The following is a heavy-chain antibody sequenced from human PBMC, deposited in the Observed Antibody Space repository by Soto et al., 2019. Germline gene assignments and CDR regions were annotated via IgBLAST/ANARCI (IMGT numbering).Heavy chain of an antibody. CDR1: GFTFDDYA. CDR3: AKDGPLWTRDAFDI. Sequence: EVQLVESGGGLVQPGRSLRLSCAASGFTFDDYAMHWVRQAPGKGLEWVSGISWNSGSIGYADSVKGRFTISRDNAKNSLYLQMNSLRAEDTALYYCAKDGPLWTRDAFDIWGQGTMVTVSS. V-gene: IGHV3-9*01. CDR2: ISWNSGSI. D-gene: IGHD2-21*01. J-gene: IGHJ3*02.